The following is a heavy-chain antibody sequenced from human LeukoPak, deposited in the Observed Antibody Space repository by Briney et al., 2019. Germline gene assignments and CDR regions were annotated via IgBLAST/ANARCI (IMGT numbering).Heavy chain of an antibody. V-gene: IGHV3-7*01. Sequence: GGALRHSCAASGFTFRNSWMRWVRPTRGKGVEVGDNIKPDDGETHYVDSMKGRFTTTRDNARKSLDLQMSSLTAEDTAVYYCARGLWSSRNAFDLWGQGTMVTVSS. CDR2: IKPDDGET. CDR1: GFTFRNSW. D-gene: IGHD2-21*01. J-gene: IGHJ3*01. CDR3: ARGLWSSRNAFDL.